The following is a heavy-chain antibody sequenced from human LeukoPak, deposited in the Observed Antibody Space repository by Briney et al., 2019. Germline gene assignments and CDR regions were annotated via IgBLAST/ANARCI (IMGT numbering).Heavy chain of an antibody. CDR2: IHYSGST. J-gene: IGHJ4*02. V-gene: IGHV4-59*01. Sequence: SETLSLTCTVSGGSISSYYWSWIRHPPGKGLEWIGYIHYSGSTNYNPSLKSRVTISVDTSKNQFSLKLSSVTAADTAVYYCARLYSSSSGRNFDYWGQGTLVTVSS. CDR3: ARLYSSSSGRNFDY. D-gene: IGHD6-6*01. CDR1: GGSISSYY.